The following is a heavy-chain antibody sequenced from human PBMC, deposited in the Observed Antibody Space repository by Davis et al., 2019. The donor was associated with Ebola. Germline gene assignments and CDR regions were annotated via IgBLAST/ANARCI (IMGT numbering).Heavy chain of an antibody. CDR1: GYTFRNYG. J-gene: IGHJ4*02. V-gene: IGHV1-18*04. CDR2: ISGYNGNR. CDR3: ARDYLVGASDV. D-gene: IGHD1-26*01. Sequence: ASVTVSCKASGYTFRNYGISWVRQAPGQGLEWMGWISGYNGNRNYALKLQGRATMTIDKSTSTAYMELKSLRSDDTAVYYCARDYLVGASDVWGQGTLVTVSS.